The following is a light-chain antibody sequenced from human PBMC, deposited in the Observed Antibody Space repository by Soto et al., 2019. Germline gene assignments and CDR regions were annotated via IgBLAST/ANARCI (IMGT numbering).Light chain of an antibody. V-gene: IGKV1-39*01. CDR3: QQSYTTPIT. CDR1: QTITTY. Sequence: DIQLTQSPSSLSASVGDRVTITCRASQTITTYLSWFQQKPGKAPKLLVYGASGLQSGVPSRFSGSGSGTEFTLTISSLQSEDFATYYCQQSYTTPITFGQGTRLEIK. J-gene: IGKJ5*01. CDR2: GAS.